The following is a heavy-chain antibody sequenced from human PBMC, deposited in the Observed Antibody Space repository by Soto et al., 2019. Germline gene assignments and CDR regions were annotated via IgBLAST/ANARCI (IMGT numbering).Heavy chain of an antibody. CDR1: KFFISSSW. D-gene: IGHD2-15*01. CDR3: TSARSSVETGGFVEN. V-gene: IGHV3-7*03. CDR2: IKEDGGLR. Sequence: EVQLEESGGGLVQPGGSLRLSCTASKFFISSSWMSWVRQAPGKRLEWVANIKEDGGLRRYVDSVKGRFTISRDNGKNSVYLQMNSLRADDTAVYYCTSARSSVETGGFVENWRQGTLVTVSS. J-gene: IGHJ4*02.